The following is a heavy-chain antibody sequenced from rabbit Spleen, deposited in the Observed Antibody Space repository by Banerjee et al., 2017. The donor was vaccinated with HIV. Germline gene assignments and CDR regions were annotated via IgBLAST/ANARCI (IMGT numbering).Heavy chain of an antibody. Sequence: QSLEESGGGLVKPGASLTLTCAASGFSFNSDYMCWVRQAPVKGLEWIACIWGGANGATYYATWAKGRFTVSKTSSTTVTLQMTSLTAADTATYFCARDTDSSFSSYGMDLWGQGTLVTVS. J-gene: IGHJ6*01. CDR1: GFSFNSDY. D-gene: IGHD8-1*01. CDR3: ARDTDSSFSSYGMDL. CDR2: IWGGANGAT. V-gene: IGHV1S40*01.